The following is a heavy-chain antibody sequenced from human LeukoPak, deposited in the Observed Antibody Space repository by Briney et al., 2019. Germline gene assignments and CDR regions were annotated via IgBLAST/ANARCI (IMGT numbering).Heavy chain of an antibody. CDR3: ARDGLVTMELDY. J-gene: IGHJ4*02. Sequence: SETLSLTCTVSGGSITNFYWSWIRQPAGKGLEWIGRIYSSGTITYNPSLERRVSMSVDTSKNQFSLKLSSVTAADTAVYYCARDGLVTMELDYWGQGTLVTVSS. CDR1: GGSITNFY. D-gene: IGHD3/OR15-3a*01. CDR2: IYSSGTI. V-gene: IGHV4-4*07.